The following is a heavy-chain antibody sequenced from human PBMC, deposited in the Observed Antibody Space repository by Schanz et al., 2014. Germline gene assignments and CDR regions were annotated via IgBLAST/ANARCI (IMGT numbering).Heavy chain of an antibody. Sequence: VQLVESGGGVVQPGRSLRLSCAASGFTFSTHAMHWVRQAPGKGLEWVALVSSDGNNDYYTDSVKGRFTISRDNSKNTLYLQMNSLRAEDTAVYYCAKVRYSSGWRGDYFDEWGQGTLVTVSS. CDR2: VSSDGNND. CDR3: AKVRYSSGWRGDYFDE. D-gene: IGHD6-25*01. CDR1: GFTFSTHA. J-gene: IGHJ4*02. V-gene: IGHV3-30*18.